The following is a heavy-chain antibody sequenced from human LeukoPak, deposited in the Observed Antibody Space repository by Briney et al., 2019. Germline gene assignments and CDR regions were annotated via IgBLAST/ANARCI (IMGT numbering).Heavy chain of an antibody. CDR2: IYHSGST. Sequence: SGTLSLTCTVSGYSMSSGYYWGWIRQPRGKGLEWIGSIYHSGSTYYNPSLKSRVTISVDTSKNQFSLKLSSVTAADTAVYYCARDRRVKKARFLEWPKYYFDYWGQGTLVTVSS. CDR3: ARDRRVKKARFLEWPKYYFDY. CDR1: GYSMSSGYY. D-gene: IGHD3-3*01. V-gene: IGHV4-38-2*02. J-gene: IGHJ4*02.